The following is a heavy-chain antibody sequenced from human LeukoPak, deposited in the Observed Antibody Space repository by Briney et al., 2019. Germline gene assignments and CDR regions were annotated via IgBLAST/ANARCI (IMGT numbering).Heavy chain of an antibody. V-gene: IGHV1-69*05. CDR3: AIGNYYDSSGYNRRIDY. J-gene: IGHJ4*02. CDR1: GGTFSSYA. D-gene: IGHD3-22*01. CDR2: IIPIFGTA. Sequence: ASVKVPCKASGGTFSSYAISWVRQAPGQGLEWMGGIIPIFGTANYAQKFQGRVTITTDESTSTAYMELSSLRSEDTAVYYCAIGNYYDSSGYNRRIDYWGQGTLVTVSS.